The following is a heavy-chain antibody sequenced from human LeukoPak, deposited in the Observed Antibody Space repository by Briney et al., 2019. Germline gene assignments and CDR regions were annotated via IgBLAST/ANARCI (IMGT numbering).Heavy chain of an antibody. Sequence: GGSLRLSCAASGFTFSSYGMHWVRQAPGKGLEWVAFIRYDGSNKYYADSVKGRFTISRDSSKNTLYLQMNSLRAEDTAVYYCAKDRGIYSNYELYYFDYWGQGTLVTVSS. V-gene: IGHV3-30*02. CDR1: GFTFSSYG. J-gene: IGHJ4*02. CDR3: AKDRGIYSNYELYYFDY. D-gene: IGHD4-11*01. CDR2: IRYDGSNK.